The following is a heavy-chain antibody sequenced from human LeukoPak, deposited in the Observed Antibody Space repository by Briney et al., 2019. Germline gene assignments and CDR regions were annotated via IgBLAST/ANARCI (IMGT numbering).Heavy chain of an antibody. CDR3: ARVLSRRGDYGF. CDR1: GFTFNSYS. V-gene: IGHV3-21*01. D-gene: IGHD4-17*01. J-gene: IGHJ4*02. Sequence: GGSLRLSCAASGFTFNSYSMNWVRQAPGKGLEWVSSISSSSSYIYYADSVKGRFTISRDNAKSSLYLQMNSLRAEDTAVYYCARVLSRRGDYGFWGQGTLVTVSS. CDR2: ISSSSSYI.